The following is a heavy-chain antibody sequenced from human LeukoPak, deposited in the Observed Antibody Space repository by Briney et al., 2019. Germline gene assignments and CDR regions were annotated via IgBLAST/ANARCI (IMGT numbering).Heavy chain of an antibody. J-gene: IGHJ4*02. CDR2: ISTYNGDT. V-gene: IGHV1-18*01. D-gene: IGHD2-21*02. CDR1: GYTFTTYS. Sequence: ASVKVSCKASGYTFTTYSLTWVRQAPGQGLEWMGWISTYNGDTNYSQKLQGRVTMTTDTSTSTAYMELRSLRSDDTAVYYCARLTEFPQYFDYWGQGTLVTVS. CDR3: ARLTEFPQYFDY.